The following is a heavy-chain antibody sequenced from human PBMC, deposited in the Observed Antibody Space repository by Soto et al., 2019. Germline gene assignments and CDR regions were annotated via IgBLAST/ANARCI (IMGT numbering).Heavy chain of an antibody. CDR1: GFTFSSCR. CDR2: ISYDGSDK. CDR3: ARTSYDSSGYYEY. V-gene: IGHV3-30-3*01. D-gene: IGHD3-22*01. J-gene: IGHJ4*02. Sequence: GGSLRLSCAASGFTFSSCRMHWVRQAPGKGLEWVAIISYDGSDKYYADSVKGRFTVSRDNSKNALYLQMNSLRADDTAVYYCARTSYDSSGYYEYWGQGTPVTVSS.